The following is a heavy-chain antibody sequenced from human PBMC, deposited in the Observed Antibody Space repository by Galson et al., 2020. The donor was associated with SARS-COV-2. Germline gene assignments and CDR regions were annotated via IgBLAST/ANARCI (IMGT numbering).Heavy chain of an antibody. V-gene: IGHV3-49*03. CDR1: GFTFGDYA. CDR3: TRDQDDILTGYLDY. J-gene: IGHJ4*02. D-gene: IGHD3-9*01. Sequence: GGSLRLSCTASGFTFGDYAMSWFRQAPGKGLEWVGFIRSKAYGGTTEYAASVKGRFTISRDDSKSIAYLQMNSLKTEDTAVYYCTRDQDDILTGYLDYWGQGTLVTVSS. CDR2: IRSKAYGGTT.